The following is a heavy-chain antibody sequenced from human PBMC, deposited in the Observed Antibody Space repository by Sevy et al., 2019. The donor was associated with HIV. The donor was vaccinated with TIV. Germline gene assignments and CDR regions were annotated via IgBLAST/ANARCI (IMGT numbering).Heavy chain of an antibody. CDR2: ISGSGGST. J-gene: IGHJ3*02. D-gene: IGHD3-9*01. CDR3: AKDRATYYDILTGYYDAFDI. Sequence: GGSLRLSCAASGFTFSSYAMSWVRQAPGKGLEWVSAISGSGGSTYYADSVKGRFTISRDNSKNTLYLKMNSLRAEDTAVYYCAKDRATYYDILTGYYDAFDIWGQGTMVTVSS. V-gene: IGHV3-23*01. CDR1: GFTFSSYA.